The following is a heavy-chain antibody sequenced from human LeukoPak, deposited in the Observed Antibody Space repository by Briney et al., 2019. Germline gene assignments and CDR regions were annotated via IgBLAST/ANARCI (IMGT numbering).Heavy chain of an antibody. J-gene: IGHJ4*02. D-gene: IGHD6-25*01. CDR1: GFTFSSYW. Sequence: GGSLRLSCAASGFTFSSYWMHWVRQAPGKGLVWVSRINSDGSSTSYADSVKGRFTISRDNAKNSLYLQMNSLRDEDTAVYYCARAPSSAARGDYWGQGTLVTVSS. CDR2: INSDGSST. CDR3: ARAPSSAARGDY. V-gene: IGHV3-74*01.